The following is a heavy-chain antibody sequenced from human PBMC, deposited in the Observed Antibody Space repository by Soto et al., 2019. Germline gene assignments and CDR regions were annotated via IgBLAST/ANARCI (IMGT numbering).Heavy chain of an antibody. V-gene: IGHV4-39*01. CDR2: VYYSGGA. Sequence: SETLSLTCAVSGVSIHNSHSFWAWIHQPPGKGLEFIGSVYYSGGANYNPSLKSRVTISVDTSKNQLSLRVNSVTAADTAVYYCGRVVEGATRHTDFDSWGQGTLVT. J-gene: IGHJ5*01. D-gene: IGHD2-15*01. CDR3: GRVVEGATRHTDFDS. CDR1: GVSIHNSHSF.